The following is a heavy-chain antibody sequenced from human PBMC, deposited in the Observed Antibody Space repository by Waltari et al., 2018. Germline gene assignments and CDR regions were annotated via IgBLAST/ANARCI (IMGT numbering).Heavy chain of an antibody. CDR1: GFIFSDYW. Sequence: EVQLVESGGGSVQPGGSLRLSCTASGFIFSDYWFHWVRQVPGKGLLWVSPVGTDERGPTYADSVKGRFTISRDNAKNTVYLQMNSLRVEDTAVYYCARDTPGDGIDYWGQGTLVTVSS. V-gene: IGHV3-74*03. D-gene: IGHD7-27*01. CDR2: VGTDERGP. CDR3: ARDTPGDGIDY. J-gene: IGHJ4*02.